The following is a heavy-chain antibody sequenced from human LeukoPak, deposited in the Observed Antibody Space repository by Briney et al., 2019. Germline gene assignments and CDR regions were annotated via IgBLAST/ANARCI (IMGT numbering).Heavy chain of an antibody. J-gene: IGHJ6*03. CDR1: GYTFTGYY. D-gene: IGHD3-3*01. Sequence: ASVKVSCKASGYTFTGYYMHWVRQAPGQGLEWMGWINPNSGGTNYAQKFQGRVTMTRDTSISTAYMELSRLRSDDTAVYYCARETWYCDFPYYYYNMDVWGKGTTVTVSS. V-gene: IGHV1-2*02. CDR3: ARETWYCDFPYYYYNMDV. CDR2: INPNSGGT.